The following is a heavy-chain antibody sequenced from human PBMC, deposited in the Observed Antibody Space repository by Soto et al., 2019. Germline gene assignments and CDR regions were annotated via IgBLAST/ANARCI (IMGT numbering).Heavy chain of an antibody. V-gene: IGHV6-1*01. CDR3: ARSTAVAGWIVDY. J-gene: IGHJ4*02. D-gene: IGHD6-19*01. Sequence: KQSQTLSLTCAISGDSVSSNSAAWNWLRQSPSRGLEWLGRTYYRSKWYNDYAVSVKSRITINPDTSKNQFSLQLNSVTPEDTAVYYCARSTAVAGWIVDYWGQGTLVTVSS. CDR1: GDSVSSNSAA. CDR2: TYYRSKWYN.